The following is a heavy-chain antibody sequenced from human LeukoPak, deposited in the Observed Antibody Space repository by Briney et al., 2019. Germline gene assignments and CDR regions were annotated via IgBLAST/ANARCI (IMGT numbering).Heavy chain of an antibody. CDR3: AKAPKYYYDSSGYYFDY. CDR1: GFTFSSYA. J-gene: IGHJ4*02. V-gene: IGHV3-23*01. D-gene: IGHD3-22*01. Sequence: GGSLRLSCAASGFTFSSYAMSWVRQAPGKGLEWVSAISGSGGSTYYADSVKGRFTISRDNAKNTLYLQLNSLRGDATAVHYCAKAPKYYYDSSGYYFDYWGQGTLVTVSS. CDR2: ISGSGGST.